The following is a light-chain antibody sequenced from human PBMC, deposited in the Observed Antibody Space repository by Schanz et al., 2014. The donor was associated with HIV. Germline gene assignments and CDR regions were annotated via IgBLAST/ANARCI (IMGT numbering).Light chain of an antibody. CDR1: QSVSNNY. V-gene: IGKV3-20*01. J-gene: IGKJ2*01. Sequence: EIVLTQSPATLSLSPGERATLSCRASQSVSNNYLAWYQQKAGQAPRLLIYGASSRATGIPDRFSGSGSGTDFTLSVSRLEPEDFAVYYCQQYAALPQTFGQGTKLEI. CDR2: GAS. CDR3: QQYAALPQT.